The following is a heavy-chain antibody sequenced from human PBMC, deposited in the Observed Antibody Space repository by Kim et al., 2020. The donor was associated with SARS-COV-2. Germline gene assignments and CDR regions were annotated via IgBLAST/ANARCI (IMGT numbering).Heavy chain of an antibody. CDR1: GFTFSDHY. CDR2: IRQKAQSYTT. CDR3: ARDLRESAAFMDA. J-gene: IGHJ6*03. D-gene: IGHD5-12*01. Sequence: GGSLRLSCAASGFTFSDHYMDWVRQVPGKGLEWVGRIRQKAQSYTTEYGASVKGRFTISRDDSKNSLFLQMNSLQTEDTAVYFCARDLRESAAFMDAWGKGITVTVSS. V-gene: IGHV3-72*01.